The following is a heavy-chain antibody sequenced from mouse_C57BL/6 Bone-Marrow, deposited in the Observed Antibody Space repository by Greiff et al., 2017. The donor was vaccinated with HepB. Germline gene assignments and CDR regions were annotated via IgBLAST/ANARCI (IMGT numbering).Heavy chain of an antibody. CDR3: ARMGEDYFDY. V-gene: IGHV1-59*01. CDR2: IDPSDSYT. J-gene: IGHJ2*01. CDR1: GYTFTSYW. D-gene: IGHD2-3*01. Sequence: QVQLKQPGADLVRPGPSVKLSCKASGYTFTSYWMHWVKQRPGQGLEWIGVIDPSDSYTNYNQKFKGKATLTVDTSSSTAYMQLSSLTSEDSAVYYCARMGEDYFDYWGQGTTLTVSS.